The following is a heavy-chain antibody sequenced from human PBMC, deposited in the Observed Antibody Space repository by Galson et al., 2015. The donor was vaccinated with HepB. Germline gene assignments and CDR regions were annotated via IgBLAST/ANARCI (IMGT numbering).Heavy chain of an antibody. Sequence: SGAEVKKPGESLKISCKGSGYSFTSYWIGWVRQMPGKGLEWMGIIYPGDSDTRYSPSFQGQVTISADKSISTAYLQWSSLKASDTAMYYCARAAEEDCTNGVCYSLIGMDVWGQGTTVTVSS. D-gene: IGHD2-8*01. CDR1: GYSFTSYW. V-gene: IGHV5-51*01. CDR2: IYPGDSDT. J-gene: IGHJ6*02. CDR3: ARAAEEDCTNGVCYSLIGMDV.